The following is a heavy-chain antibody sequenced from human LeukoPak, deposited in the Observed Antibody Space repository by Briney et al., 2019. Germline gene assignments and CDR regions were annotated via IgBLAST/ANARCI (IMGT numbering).Heavy chain of an antibody. J-gene: IGHJ6*02. CDR1: GYTFTGYY. CDR3: ARDVGSGNYYYYGMDV. D-gene: IGHD6-19*01. V-gene: IGHV1-2*04. CDR2: INPNSGGT. Sequence: ASVKVSCKASGYTFTGYYMHWVRQAPGQGLEWMGWINPNSGGTNYAQKFQGWVTMTRDTSISTAYMELSRLRSDDTAVYCCARDVGSGNYYYYGMDVWGQGTTVTVSS.